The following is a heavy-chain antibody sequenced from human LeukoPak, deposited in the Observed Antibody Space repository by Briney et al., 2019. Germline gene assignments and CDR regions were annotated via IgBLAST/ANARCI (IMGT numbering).Heavy chain of an antibody. D-gene: IGHD6-13*01. CDR1: GYTFTGYY. CDR3: ARDVAAAGTLGVDWFDP. V-gene: IGHV1-2*02. Sequence: ASVKVSCEASGYTFTGYYMHWVRQAPGQGLEWMGWINPNSGGTNYAQKFQGRVTMTRDTSISTAYMELSRLRSDDTAVYYCARDVAAAGTLGVDWFDPWGQGTLVTVSS. CDR2: INPNSGGT. J-gene: IGHJ5*02.